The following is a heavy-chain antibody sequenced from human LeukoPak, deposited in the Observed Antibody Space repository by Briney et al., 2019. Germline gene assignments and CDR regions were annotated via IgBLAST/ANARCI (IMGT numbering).Heavy chain of an antibody. Sequence: SGGSLRLSCAASGFTFSSYGMHWVRQAPGQGLEWVAFIRYDGTNKYYADSVKGRFTISRDNSKNTLYLQMNSLIVEDTAVYYCAKALTGRTGGYFDSSGTHWGQGTLVTVSS. CDR2: IRYDGTNK. CDR1: GFTFSSYG. J-gene: IGHJ4*02. CDR3: AKALTGRTGGYFDSSGTH. D-gene: IGHD3-22*01. V-gene: IGHV3-30*02.